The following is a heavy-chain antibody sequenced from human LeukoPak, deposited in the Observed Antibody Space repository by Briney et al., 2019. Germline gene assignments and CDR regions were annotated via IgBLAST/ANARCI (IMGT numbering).Heavy chain of an antibody. CDR1: GASISSGGYY. CDR2: IFNSGST. J-gene: IGHJ3*02. Sequence: SQTLSLTCTVSGASISSGGYYWSWIRQHPGKGLEWIGYIFNSGSTYYNPSLKSRVTISIDTSKNQFSLKVSSVTAADTAVYYCARDSYSSYWYGAFDIWGQGTMVTVSS. D-gene: IGHD6-13*01. V-gene: IGHV4-31*03. CDR3: ARDSYSSYWYGAFDI.